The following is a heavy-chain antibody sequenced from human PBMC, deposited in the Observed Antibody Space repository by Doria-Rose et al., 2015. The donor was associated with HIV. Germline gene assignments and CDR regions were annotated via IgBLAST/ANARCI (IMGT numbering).Heavy chain of an antibody. Sequence: SGPVLVKPTETLTPTCTVSGVSLSSPGMGASWIRQPPGKALQWLANIFSDDERSYKPSLKSRLTISRGTSKSQVVLTMTDMDPVDTATYYCARIKSSRWYHKYYFDFWGQGTLVIVSA. D-gene: IGHD6-13*01. CDR3: ARIKSSRWYHKYYFDF. CDR1: GVSLSSPGMG. V-gene: IGHV2-26*01. CDR2: IFSDDER. J-gene: IGHJ4*02.